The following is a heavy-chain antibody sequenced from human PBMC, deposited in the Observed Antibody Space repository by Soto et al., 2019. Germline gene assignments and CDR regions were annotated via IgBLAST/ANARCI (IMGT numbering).Heavy chain of an antibody. Sequence: QVKLVQSGAEVKKPGASVKVSCKASGYTFTSYAMHWVRQAPGQRLEWMGWINAGNGNTKYSQKLQGRVTITRDTSVSTAYVELSSLRSEDTAVYDCARTVGYYYCMDVWGQGTTVTVSS. CDR2: INAGNGNT. CDR1: GYTFTSYA. D-gene: IGHD4-17*01. V-gene: IGHV1-3*01. J-gene: IGHJ6*02. CDR3: ARTVGYYYCMDV.